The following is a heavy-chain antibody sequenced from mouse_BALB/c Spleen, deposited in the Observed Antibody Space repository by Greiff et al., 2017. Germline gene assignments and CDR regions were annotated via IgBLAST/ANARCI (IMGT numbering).Heavy chain of an antibody. Sequence: QVQLKESGPGLVAPSQCLSITCTVSGFSLTSSGVHWVRHPPGKGLEWLGVIWAGGSTNYNSALMSRLSISKDNSKNQVFLKMSSLQTDDTAMYYCARAPDRYDGYYAMDYWGQGTSVTVSS. CDR2: IWAGGST. CDR3: ARAPDRYDGYYAMDY. D-gene: IGHD2-14*01. CDR1: GFSLTSSG. J-gene: IGHJ4*01. V-gene: IGHV2-9*02.